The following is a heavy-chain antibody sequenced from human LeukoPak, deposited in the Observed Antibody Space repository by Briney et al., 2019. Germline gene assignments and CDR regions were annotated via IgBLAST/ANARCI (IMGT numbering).Heavy chain of an antibody. CDR1: GGSISSYY. D-gene: IGHD2-15*01. V-gene: IGHV4-59*01. CDR2: IYYSGST. CDR3: ARSSGWWEPQSDY. Sequence: PSETLSLTCTVSGGSISSYYWSWIRQPPGKGLEWIGYIYYSGSTNYNPSLKSRVTISVDTSKNQFSLKLSSVTAADTAVYYCARSSGWWEPQSDYWGQGTLVTVSS. J-gene: IGHJ4*02.